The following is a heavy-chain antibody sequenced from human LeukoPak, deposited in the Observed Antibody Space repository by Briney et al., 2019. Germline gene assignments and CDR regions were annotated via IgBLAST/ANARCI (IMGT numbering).Heavy chain of an antibody. D-gene: IGHD2-8*02. Sequence: GESLKISCKGSGYSFPDYWIAWVRQSPGKDLEWLGTIYAGTSETRYSPSFQGHVTISLDKSISTAYLLWNSLKASDTAMHFCARDAGGYPDYWGQGTLVTVSS. V-gene: IGHV5-51*01. CDR3: ARDAGGYPDY. CDR2: IYAGTSET. J-gene: IGHJ4*02. CDR1: GYSFPDYW.